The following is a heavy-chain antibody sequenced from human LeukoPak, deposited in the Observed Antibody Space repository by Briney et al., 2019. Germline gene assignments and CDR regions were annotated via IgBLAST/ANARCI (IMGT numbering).Heavy chain of an antibody. D-gene: IGHD3-22*01. V-gene: IGHV3-74*01. CDR1: GFTFDDYA. Sequence: GGSLRLSCAASGFTFDDYAMHWVRQAPGKGLVCVSHISSDGSTTTYADSVKGRFTISRDNSKNTLYLQMNSLRAEDTAVYYCARIPRNAPDYYDSSGYYYGWGQGTLVTVSS. CDR3: ARIPRNAPDYYDSSGYYYG. J-gene: IGHJ4*02. CDR2: ISSDGSTT.